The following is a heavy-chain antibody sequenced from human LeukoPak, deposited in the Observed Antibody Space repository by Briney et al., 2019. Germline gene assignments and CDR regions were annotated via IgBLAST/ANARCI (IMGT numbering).Heavy chain of an antibody. CDR3: ARDYSEYYDFWSGYYTQFDP. Sequence: PSETLSLTCTVSGGSISSYYWSWIRQPAGRGLEWIGRIYTSGSTNYNPSLKSRVTMSVDTSKNQFSLKLSSVTAADTAVYYCARDYSEYYDFWSGYYTQFDPWGQGTLVTVSS. J-gene: IGHJ5*02. CDR2: IYTSGST. D-gene: IGHD3-3*01. V-gene: IGHV4-4*07. CDR1: GGSISSYY.